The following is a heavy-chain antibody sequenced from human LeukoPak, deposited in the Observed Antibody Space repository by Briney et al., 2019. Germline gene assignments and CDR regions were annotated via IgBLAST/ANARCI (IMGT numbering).Heavy chain of an antibody. Sequence: ASVKVSCKAPGYTFTSYGISWVRQAPGQGLEWMGIINPSGGSASYAQKFQGRVTMTRDTSTSTVYMELSSLRSEDTAVYYCARGGSWYYDFWSGYYSSFDYWGQGTLVTVSS. D-gene: IGHD3-3*01. CDR3: ARGGSWYYDFWSGYYSSFDY. J-gene: IGHJ4*02. CDR2: INPSGGSA. CDR1: GYTFTSYG. V-gene: IGHV1-46*01.